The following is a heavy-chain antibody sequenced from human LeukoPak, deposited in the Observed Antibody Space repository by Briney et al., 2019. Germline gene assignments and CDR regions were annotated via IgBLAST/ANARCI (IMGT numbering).Heavy chain of an antibody. V-gene: IGHV4-4*07. CDR1: GGSICSYY. D-gene: IGHD2-15*01. CDR3: ARGSYCSGGSCYSGYYFDY. Sequence: SETLSLTCTVSGGSICSYYWSWIRQPAGKGLEWIGRIYTSGSTNYNPALKSRVTMSVDTSKNQFSLKLSSVTAADTAVYYCARGSYCSGGSCYSGYYFDYWGQGTLVTVSS. CDR2: IYTSGST. J-gene: IGHJ4*02.